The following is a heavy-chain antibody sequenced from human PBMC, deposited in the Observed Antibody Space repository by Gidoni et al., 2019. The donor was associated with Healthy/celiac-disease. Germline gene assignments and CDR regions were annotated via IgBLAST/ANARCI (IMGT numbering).Heavy chain of an antibody. CDR1: GGTFSSYA. CDR2: IIPSFGTA. J-gene: IGHJ6*03. CDR3: ARDRYCSGGSCYPPGYYYYMDV. D-gene: IGHD2-15*01. V-gene: IGHV1-69*01. Sequence: QVQLVQSGAEVKKPGSSVKVSCKASGGTFSSYAISWVRQAPGQGLEWMGGIIPSFGTANYAQKFQGRVTITADESTSTAYMELSSLRSEDTAVYYCARDRYCSGGSCYPPGYYYYMDVWGKGTTVTVSS.